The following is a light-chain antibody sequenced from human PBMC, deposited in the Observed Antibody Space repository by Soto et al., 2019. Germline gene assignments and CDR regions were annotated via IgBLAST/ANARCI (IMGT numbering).Light chain of an antibody. J-gene: IGKJ1*01. CDR1: QSVLYSSNNKNY. V-gene: IGKV4-1*01. CDR3: HQSHSTPPWT. Sequence: DIVMTQSPDSLAVSLGERATINCKSSQSVLYSSNNKNYLAWYQQKPGQPPKLLIYWAATRESGVPDRFSAGGWGSDFSLTTSSLQADDVGVYYCHQSHSTPPWTFGQGTKVE. CDR2: WAA.